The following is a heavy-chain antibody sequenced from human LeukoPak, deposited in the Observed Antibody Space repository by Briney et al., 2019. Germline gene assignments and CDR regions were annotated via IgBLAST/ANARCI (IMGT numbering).Heavy chain of an antibody. CDR2: INPSGGST. J-gene: IGHJ6*02. V-gene: IGHV1-46*01. D-gene: IGHD2-15*01. CDR1: GYTFTSYY. Sequence: ASVKVSCKASGYTFTSYYMHWVRQAPGQGLEWMGIINPSGGSTSYAQKFQGRVTMTRDTSTSTVYMELSSLRSEDTAVYYCARDQIVVVVAATTLGNVGYYYGMDVWGQGTTVTVSS. CDR3: ARDQIVVVVAATTLGNVGYYYGMDV.